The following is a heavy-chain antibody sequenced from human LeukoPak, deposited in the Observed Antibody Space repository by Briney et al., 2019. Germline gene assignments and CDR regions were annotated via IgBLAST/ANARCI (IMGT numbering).Heavy chain of an antibody. Sequence: ASVKVSCKVSGYTLTELSMHWVRQAPGKGPEWMGGFDPEDGETIYAQKIQGRVTMTEDTSTDTAYLELSSLRSEDTAVYYCATDIPTLFHLTYWGQGTLVTVSS. J-gene: IGHJ4*02. CDR3: ATDIPTLFHLTY. D-gene: IGHD2-21*01. CDR2: FDPEDGET. V-gene: IGHV1-24*01. CDR1: GYTLTELS.